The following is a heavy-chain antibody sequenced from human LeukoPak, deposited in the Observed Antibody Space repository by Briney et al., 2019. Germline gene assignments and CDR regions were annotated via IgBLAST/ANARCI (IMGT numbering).Heavy chain of an antibody. CDR1: GYTFTSYD. J-gene: IGHJ5*02. CDR3: ARHANYGSWSYYGWFHP. D-gene: IGHD3-10*01. CDR2: MNPNSGNT. V-gene: IGHV1-8*01. Sequence: GASVKVSCKASGYTFTSYDINWVRQATGQGLEWMGWMNPNSGNTGYAQKFQGRVTMTRNTSISTAYMELSSLRSEDTAVYYCARHANYGSWSYYGWFHPWCQGTLVTVSS.